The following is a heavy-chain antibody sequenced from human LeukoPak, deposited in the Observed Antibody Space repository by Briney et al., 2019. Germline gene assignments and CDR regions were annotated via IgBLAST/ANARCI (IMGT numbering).Heavy chain of an antibody. D-gene: IGHD6-19*01. CDR3: AKDIAVAPSFGY. Sequence: GGSLRLSCAASGFTFRVYAMTWVRQAPGKGLEWVSAISGSGGSTYYADSVKGRFTISRDNSKNTLYLQMNSLRAEDTAVYYCAKDIAVAPSFGYWGQGTLVTVSS. CDR1: GFTFRVYA. J-gene: IGHJ4*02. V-gene: IGHV3-23*01. CDR2: ISGSGGST.